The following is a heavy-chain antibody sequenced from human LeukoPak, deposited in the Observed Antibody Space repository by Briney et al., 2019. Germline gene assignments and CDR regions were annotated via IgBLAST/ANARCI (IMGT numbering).Heavy chain of an antibody. CDR3: ARDFLRGSYGYGYYFDY. J-gene: IGHJ4*02. CDR1: GYTFTGYY. V-gene: IGHV1-2*02. CDR2: INPNSGGT. D-gene: IGHD5-18*01. Sequence: GASVEVSCKASGYTFTGYYMHWVRQAPGQGLEWMGWINPNSGGTNYAQKFQGRVTMTRDTSISTAYMELSRLRSDDTAVYYCARDFLRGSYGYGYYFDYWGQGTLVTVSS.